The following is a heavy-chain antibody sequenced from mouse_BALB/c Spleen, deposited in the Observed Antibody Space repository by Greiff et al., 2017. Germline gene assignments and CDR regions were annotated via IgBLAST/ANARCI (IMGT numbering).Heavy chain of an antibody. CDR1: GFTFSSYA. J-gene: IGHJ4*01. Sequence: EVQLVESGGGLVKPGGSLKLSCAASGFTFSSYAMSWVRQTPVKRLEWVACISSGGSTYYPDSVKGRFTISSDNAKTILYLQMSSLRSEATAMYYYARGRVVAYYYGMAYWGQGTSVTVSA. D-gene: IGHD1-1*01. CDR3: ARGRVVAYYYGMAY. V-gene: IGHV5-6-5*01. CDR2: ISSGGST.